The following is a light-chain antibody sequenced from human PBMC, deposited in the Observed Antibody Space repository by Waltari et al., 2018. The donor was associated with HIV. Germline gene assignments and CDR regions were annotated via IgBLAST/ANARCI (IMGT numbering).Light chain of an antibody. CDR3: QAWDSSSHVV. CDR2: QDS. Sequence: SYELTQPPSVSVSPGQTASITCSGDKLGDQYACWYQQKPGQSPVLVIYQDSKRPSGIPERFSGSNSGNTATLTISGTQAVDEADYYCQAWDSSSHVVFGGGTNLTVL. J-gene: IGLJ2*01. V-gene: IGLV3-1*01. CDR1: KLGDQY.